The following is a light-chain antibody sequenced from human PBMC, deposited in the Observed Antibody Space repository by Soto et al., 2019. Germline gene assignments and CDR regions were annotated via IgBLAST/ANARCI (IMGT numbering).Light chain of an antibody. CDR1: QSVSSY. CDR3: QQRRDT. V-gene: IGKV3-11*01. Sequence: EIVLTQSPATLSLSPGERATLSCRASQSVSSYLAWYQQKPGQAPRLLIYDASNRATGIPARFSGSGSGTDFTLTISSLEPEDFAVYYCQQRRDTFGQGKRLEIK. J-gene: IGKJ5*01. CDR2: DAS.